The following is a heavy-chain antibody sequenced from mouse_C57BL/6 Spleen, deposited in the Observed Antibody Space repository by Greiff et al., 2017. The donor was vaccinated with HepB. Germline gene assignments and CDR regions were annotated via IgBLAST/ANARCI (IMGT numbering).Heavy chain of an antibody. Sequence: EVMLVESGEGLVKPGGSLKLSCAASGFTFSSYAMSWVRQTPEKRLEWVAYISSGGDYIYYADTVKGRFTISRDNARNTLYLQMSSLKSEDTAMYYCTRDPYGNPFAYWGQGTLVTVSA. CDR3: TRDPYGNPFAY. CDR2: ISSGGDYI. CDR1: GFTFSSYA. D-gene: IGHD2-1*01. V-gene: IGHV5-9-1*02. J-gene: IGHJ3*01.